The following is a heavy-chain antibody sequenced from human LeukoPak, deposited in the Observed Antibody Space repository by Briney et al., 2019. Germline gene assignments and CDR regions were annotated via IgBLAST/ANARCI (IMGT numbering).Heavy chain of an antibody. CDR3: ATSVDTALDFDY. CDR2: ISSSSTYT. D-gene: IGHD5-18*01. V-gene: IGHV3-11*03. J-gene: IGHJ4*02. Sequence: GGSLRLSCAASGSTFSDYYMSWIRQAPGKGLEWVSYISSSSTYTNYADSVKGRFTIYRDNAKNSLYLQMNSLRAEDTAVYYCATSVDTALDFDYWGQGTLVTVSS. CDR1: GSTFSDYY.